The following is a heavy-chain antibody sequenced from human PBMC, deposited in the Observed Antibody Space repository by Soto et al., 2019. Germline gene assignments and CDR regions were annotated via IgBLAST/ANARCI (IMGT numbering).Heavy chain of an antibody. Sequence: QVQLQESGPGLVRPSQTLSLTCTVSGGSISSDYFYWTWIRQPPGKGLEWIGYIYSSGSTSYNPSLKSRLTMSLDTSKNQLSLKLSSLTAADTAVYYCARDLYYCSRFWGQGTLVTVSS. J-gene: IGHJ4*02. CDR2: IYSSGST. CDR1: GGSISSDYFY. V-gene: IGHV4-30-4*01. CDR3: ARDLYYCSRF. D-gene: IGHD2-15*01.